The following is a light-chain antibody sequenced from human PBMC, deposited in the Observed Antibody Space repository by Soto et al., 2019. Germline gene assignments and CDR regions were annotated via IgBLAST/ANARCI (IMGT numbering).Light chain of an antibody. CDR3: SAYTTTSTLI. V-gene: IGLV1-40*01. Sequence: QSVLTQPPSVSGAPGQSVTITCSWSNSNIGASNNIHWYQQLPGTAPKLLIYGSFRRPSGVPDRFSGSNSGTSASLAITGLQAEDEADYYCSAYTTTSTLIFGPGTKVNV. J-gene: IGLJ1*01. CDR2: GSF. CDR1: NSNIGASNN.